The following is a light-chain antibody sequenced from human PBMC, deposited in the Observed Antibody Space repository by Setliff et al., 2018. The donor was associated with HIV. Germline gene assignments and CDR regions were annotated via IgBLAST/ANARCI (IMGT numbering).Light chain of an antibody. CDR1: SSDVGGYNY. Sequence: QSALAQAASVSGSPGQSITISCTGSSSDVGGYNYVSWYQQHPGKAPKLMIYEVRNRPSGVSNRFSGSKSGNTASLTISGLQPDDEADYYCSSFRSDTFVFGTGTKVTVL. V-gene: IGLV2-14*01. CDR2: EVR. J-gene: IGLJ1*01. CDR3: SSFRSDTFV.